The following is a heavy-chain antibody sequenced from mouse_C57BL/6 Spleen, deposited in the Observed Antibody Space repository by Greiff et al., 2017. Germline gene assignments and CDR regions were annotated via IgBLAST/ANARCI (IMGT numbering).Heavy chain of an antibody. D-gene: IGHD2-4*01. CDR2: IRNKANNHAT. CDR3: TRRPYDYDGGFAY. Sequence: EVQRVESGGGLVQPGGSMKLSCAASGFTFSDAWMDWVRQSPEKGLEWVAEIRNKANNHATYYAESVKGRFTISRDDSKSSVYLQMNSLRAEDTGIYYCTRRPYDYDGGFAYWGQGTLVAVSA. V-gene: IGHV6-6*01. J-gene: IGHJ3*01. CDR1: GFTFSDAW.